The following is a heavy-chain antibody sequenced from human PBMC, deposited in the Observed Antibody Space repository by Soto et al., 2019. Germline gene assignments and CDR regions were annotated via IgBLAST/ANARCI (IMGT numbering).Heavy chain of an antibody. CDR3: ASSVLGFYYYLDV. J-gene: IGHJ6*03. CDR1: GYTFTKYD. Sequence: ASVKVSCKASGYTFTKYDINWVRQATGQGLEWMGWMNPSSGKTGYAQKFQGRVTMTRNTPINTAYMELSSLRSEDTAVYFCASSVLGFYYYLDVWGKGTTVTVSS. D-gene: IGHD2-8*02. CDR2: MNPSSGKT. V-gene: IGHV1-8*01.